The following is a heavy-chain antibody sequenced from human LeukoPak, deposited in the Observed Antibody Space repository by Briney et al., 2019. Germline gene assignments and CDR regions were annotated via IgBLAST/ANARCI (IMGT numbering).Heavy chain of an antibody. CDR3: ARASYYYGSGTNPRAGGYYYYYMDV. CDR1: GYTFTGYY. Sequence: EASVKVSCKASGYTFTGYYMHWVRQAPGQGLEWMGWINPNSGGTNYAQKFQGRVTMTRDTSISTAYMELSRLRSDDTAVYYCARASYYYGSGTNPRAGGYYYYYMDVWGKGTTVTVSS. V-gene: IGHV1-2*02. CDR2: INPNSGGT. J-gene: IGHJ6*03. D-gene: IGHD3-10*01.